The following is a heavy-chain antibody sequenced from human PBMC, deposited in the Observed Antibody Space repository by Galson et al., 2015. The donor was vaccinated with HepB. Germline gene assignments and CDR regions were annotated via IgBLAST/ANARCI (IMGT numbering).Heavy chain of an antibody. J-gene: IGHJ4*02. D-gene: IGHD5-12*01. CDR1: GGPVSTYR. Sequence: ETLSLTCSVSGGPVSTYRWSWIRQPPGKGLQWIGYMYYGGTSNYNPSLKSRVSISVDTSKNQFSLKLTSVTAADTAVYYCATPSGSYSGLARVFDFWGQGSLVTVSS. CDR3: ATPSGSYSGLARVFDF. CDR2: MYYGGTS. V-gene: IGHV4-59*02.